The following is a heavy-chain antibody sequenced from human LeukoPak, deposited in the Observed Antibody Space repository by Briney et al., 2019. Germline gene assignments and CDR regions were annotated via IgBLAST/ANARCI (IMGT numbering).Heavy chain of an antibody. V-gene: IGHV3-9*01. CDR2: ISWNSGSI. J-gene: IGHJ4*02. CDR3: AKDGGLWVSAHWGDS. CDR1: GFTFDDYA. D-gene: IGHD7-27*01. Sequence: GGSLRLSCAASGFTFDDYAMHWVRQAPGQGLEWVSTISWNSGSIGYADSVKGRFTISRDNAKNSLYLQMNSLRAEDTALYYCAKDGGLWVSAHWGDSWGRGTLVTVSS.